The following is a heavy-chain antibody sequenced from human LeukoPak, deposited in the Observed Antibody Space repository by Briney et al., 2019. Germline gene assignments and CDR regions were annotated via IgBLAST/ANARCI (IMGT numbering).Heavy chain of an antibody. J-gene: IGHJ5*02. CDR1: GGSISSYY. CDR2: IYNSGST. CDR3: ARDLGDWFDP. V-gene: IGHV4-4*07. Sequence: SETLSLTCTVSGGSISSYYWSWIRQPAGKGLEWIGHIYNSGSTNYNPSLKGRVTMSVATSKNQFSLHLSSVTAADTAVYYCARDLGDWFDPWGQGTLVTVSS.